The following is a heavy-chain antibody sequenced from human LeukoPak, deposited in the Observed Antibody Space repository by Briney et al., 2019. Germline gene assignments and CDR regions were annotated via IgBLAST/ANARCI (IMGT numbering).Heavy chain of an antibody. V-gene: IGHV4-34*01. CDR3: ARRAAQASFDY. CDR2: INHSGST. D-gene: IGHD6-13*01. CDR1: GGSFSGYY. J-gene: IGHJ4*02. Sequence: SETLSLTCAVYGGSFSGYYWSWIRQPPGKGLEWIGEINHSGSTNYNPSLKSRVTISVDTSKNQFSLKLSSVTAADTAAYYCARRAAQASFDYWGQGTLVTVSS.